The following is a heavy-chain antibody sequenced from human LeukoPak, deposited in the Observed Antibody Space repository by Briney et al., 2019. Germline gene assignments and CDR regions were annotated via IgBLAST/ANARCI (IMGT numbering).Heavy chain of an antibody. Sequence: SETLSLTCTVSGGSISSDYWSWIRQPPGKGLEWSGYIYYSGSTNYNPSLKSRVTISVDTSKNQFSLKLSSVTAADTAVYYSARGVTMVRGVIDYYMDVWGKGTTVTVSS. J-gene: IGHJ6*03. CDR2: IYYSGST. CDR3: ARGVTMVRGVIDYYMDV. V-gene: IGHV4-59*01. D-gene: IGHD3-10*01. CDR1: GGSISSDY.